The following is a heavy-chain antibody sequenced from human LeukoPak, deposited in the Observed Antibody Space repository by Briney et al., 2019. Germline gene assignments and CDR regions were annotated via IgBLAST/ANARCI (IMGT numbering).Heavy chain of an antibody. J-gene: IGHJ4*02. CDR2: ISGDGDYT. D-gene: IGHD5-12*01. Sequence: GGSLRLSCAASGFTFDVYAMHWVRQAPGKGLEWVSLISGDGDYTYYADSVKGRFTISRDNSKNSLYLQMNSLRTEDTALYYCAKPYGGYDLCANWGQGTLVTVSS. V-gene: IGHV3-43*02. CDR1: GFTFDVYA. CDR3: AKPYGGYDLCAN.